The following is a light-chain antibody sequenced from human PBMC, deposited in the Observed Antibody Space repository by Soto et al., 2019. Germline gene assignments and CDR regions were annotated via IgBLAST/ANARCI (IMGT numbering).Light chain of an antibody. CDR1: QSVSSY. J-gene: IGKJ4*01. CDR2: DAS. V-gene: IGKV3-11*01. CDR3: QQRSNWPLT. Sequence: DIVLTQSPATLSLSPGERATLSCRARQSVSSYLAWYQWKPGQAPRLLIYDASNRATVIPARFSGSGSGTDFTLTICSLEPEDFAVYYCQQRSNWPLTCGGGTKVEIK.